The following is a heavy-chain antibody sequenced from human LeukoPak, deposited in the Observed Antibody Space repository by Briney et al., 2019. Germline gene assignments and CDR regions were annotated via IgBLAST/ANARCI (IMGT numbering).Heavy chain of an antibody. CDR2: ISSSGSTI. J-gene: IGHJ4*02. CDR3: ARAPNWNDVSFDY. V-gene: IGHV3-11*01. D-gene: IGHD1-20*01. Sequence: GGSLRLSCAASGFTFSDYYMSWIRQAPGKGLEWVSYISSSGSTIYYADSVKGRFTISRDNAKNSLYLQMNRLRAEDTAVYYCARAPNWNDVSFDYWGQGTLVTVSS. CDR1: GFTFSDYY.